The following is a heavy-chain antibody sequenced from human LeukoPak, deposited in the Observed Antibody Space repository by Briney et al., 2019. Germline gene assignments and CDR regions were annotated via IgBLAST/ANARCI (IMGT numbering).Heavy chain of an antibody. D-gene: IGHD6-13*01. V-gene: IGHV1-46*01. CDR2: INPDGGST. Sequence: GASVKVSCKASGGTFSSYAISWVRQAPGQGLEWMGLINPDGGSTAYAHRFQGRVTMTRDTSTSTVYMDLSSPRSEDTAVYYCARAPRNSSTMLDYWGQGTLVTVSS. CDR1: GGTFSSYA. J-gene: IGHJ4*02. CDR3: ARAPRNSSTMLDY.